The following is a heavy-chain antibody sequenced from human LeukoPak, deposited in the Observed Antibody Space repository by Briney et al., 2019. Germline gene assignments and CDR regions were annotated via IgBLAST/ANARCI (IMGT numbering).Heavy chain of an antibody. CDR2: ISAYNGNT. CDR3: ARDQGCCFNFDY. V-gene: IGHV1-18*01. J-gene: IGHJ4*02. Sequence: ASVKVSCKASGGTFSSYAISWVRQAPGQGLEWMGWISAYNGNTNYAQKLQGRVTMTTDTSTSTAYMELRSLRSDDTAVYYCARDQGCCFNFDYWGQGTLVTVSS. CDR1: GGTFSSYA. D-gene: IGHD2-15*01.